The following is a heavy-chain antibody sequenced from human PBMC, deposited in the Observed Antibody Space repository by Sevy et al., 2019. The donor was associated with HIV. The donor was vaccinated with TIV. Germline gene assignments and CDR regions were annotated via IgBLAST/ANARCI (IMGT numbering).Heavy chain of an antibody. D-gene: IGHD4-17*01. J-gene: IGHJ4*02. Sequence: GGSLRLSCAGSGFTFTTSAMSWVRQAPGKGLEWVSAISGSGGSTYYANSVKGRFNISRDNSKNTLYLQMNSLRAEDTAVYYCAKWRTSTVITDFDYWGQGTLVTVSS. CDR3: AKWRTSTVITDFDY. CDR1: GFTFTTSA. CDR2: ISGSGGST. V-gene: IGHV3-23*01.